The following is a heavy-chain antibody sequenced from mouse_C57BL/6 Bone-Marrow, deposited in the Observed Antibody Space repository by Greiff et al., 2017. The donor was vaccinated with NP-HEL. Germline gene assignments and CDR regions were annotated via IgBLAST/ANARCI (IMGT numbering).Heavy chain of an antibody. CDR1: GFTFSDYY. Sequence: EVMLVESGGGLVQPGSSMKLSCTASGFTFSDYYMAWVRQVPEKGLEWVANINYDGSSTYYLDSLKSRFIISRDNAKNSLYLQMSSLKSEDTATYYRARRVSDYYGSYYFDYWGQGTTLTVSS. V-gene: IGHV5-16*01. J-gene: IGHJ2*01. D-gene: IGHD1-1*01. CDR3: ARRVSDYYGSYYFDY. CDR2: INYDGSST.